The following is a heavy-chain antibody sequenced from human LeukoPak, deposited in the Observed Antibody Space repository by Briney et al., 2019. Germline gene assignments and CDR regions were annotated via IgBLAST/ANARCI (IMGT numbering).Heavy chain of an antibody. Sequence: ASAKVSCKASGYTFTSYYMHWVRQAPGQGLEWMGIINPSGGSTSYAQKFQGRDTMTRDMSTSTVYMELSSLRSEDTAVYYCARMLEGYSYDYYYYYYMNVWGKGTTVTVSS. J-gene: IGHJ6*03. V-gene: IGHV1-46*01. D-gene: IGHD5-18*01. CDR3: ARMLEGYSYDYYYYYYMNV. CDR2: INPSGGST. CDR1: GYTFTSYY.